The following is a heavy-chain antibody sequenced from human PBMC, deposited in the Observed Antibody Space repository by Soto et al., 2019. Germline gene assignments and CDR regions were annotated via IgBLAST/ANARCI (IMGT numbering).Heavy chain of an antibody. J-gene: IGHJ4*02. V-gene: IGHV3-23*01. D-gene: IGHD3-3*01. CDR3: ARWSYLDY. Sequence: GGSLRLSCAASGFSFGSYALSWVRQAPGRGLEWVSTISGSDGKTFYADSVKGRFSISRDTSQSALYLQMNSLRADDTAMYYCARWSYLDYWGQGTRVTVSS. CDR2: ISGSDGKT. CDR1: GFSFGSYA.